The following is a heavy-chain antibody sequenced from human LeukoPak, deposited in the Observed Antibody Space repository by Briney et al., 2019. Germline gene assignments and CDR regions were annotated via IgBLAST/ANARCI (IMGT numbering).Heavy chain of an antibody. Sequence: PGGSLRLSCAASGFTFNSYWMHWVRQVPGKGLVWVSRINSDGRSTSYADSVKGHFTISRDNAKNTVYLQMNNLRAEDTAMYFCARGMGYAFDYWGPGTVVTVSS. CDR1: GFTFNSYW. J-gene: IGHJ3*01. D-gene: IGHD3-16*01. CDR2: INSDGRST. CDR3: ARGMGYAFDY. V-gene: IGHV3-74*01.